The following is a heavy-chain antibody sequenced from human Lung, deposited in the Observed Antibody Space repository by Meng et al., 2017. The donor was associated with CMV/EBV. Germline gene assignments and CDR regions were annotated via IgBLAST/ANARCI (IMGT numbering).Heavy chain of an antibody. CDR2: IHHSGPT. CDR1: GGSISTNIYS. D-gene: IGHD1-26*01. Sequence: LICSVSGGSISTNIYSWAWVRQPPGKGLEWIGSIHHSGPTFYKPSLESRVTISVDTSRRQFSLRLTSVTAADTAVYYCAMISGNYGFWGQGALVTVSS. CDR3: AMISGNYGF. J-gene: IGHJ1*01. V-gene: IGHV4-39*07.